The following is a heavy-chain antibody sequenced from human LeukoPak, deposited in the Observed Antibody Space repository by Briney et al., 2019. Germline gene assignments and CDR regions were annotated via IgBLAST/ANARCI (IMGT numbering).Heavy chain of an antibody. J-gene: IGHJ4*02. Sequence: PSETLSLTCTVSGGSISPYYWSWIRQPPGKGLEWIGYIYYSGSTNYNPSLKSRVTISVDTSKNQFSLKLSSVTAADTAVYYCARTYGDYSDYWGQGTLVTVSS. CDR1: GGSISPYY. V-gene: IGHV4-59*01. CDR3: ARTYGDYSDY. CDR2: IYYSGST. D-gene: IGHD4-17*01.